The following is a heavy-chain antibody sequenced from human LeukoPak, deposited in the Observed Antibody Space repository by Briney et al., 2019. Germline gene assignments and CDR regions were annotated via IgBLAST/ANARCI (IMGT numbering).Heavy chain of an antibody. Sequence: SETLSLTCTVSGGSISSGGYYWSWIRQHPEKGLEWIGYRHYSGTTYYNASLKSRLTISVDTSKNQFSLKLSSVTAADTAVYYCARASLAYCSGGSCYAIDHWGQGTLVTVSS. CDR2: RHYSGTT. V-gene: IGHV4-31*03. CDR1: GGSISSGGYY. CDR3: ARASLAYCSGGSCYAIDH. D-gene: IGHD2-15*01. J-gene: IGHJ4*02.